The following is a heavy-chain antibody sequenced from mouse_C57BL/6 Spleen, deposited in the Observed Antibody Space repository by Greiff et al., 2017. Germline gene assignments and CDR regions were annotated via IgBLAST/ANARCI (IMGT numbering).Heavy chain of an antibody. CDR3: AHYDGAY. D-gene: IGHD1-2*01. CDR1: GFTFSDYG. J-gene: IGHJ3*01. Sequence: EVHLVESGGGLVKPGGSLKLSCAASGFTFSDYGMHWVRQAPEKGLEWVAYISSGSSTIYYADTVKGRVTISRDNAKNTLFLQMTSLRSEDTAMHYCAHYDGAYWGQGTLVTVSA. V-gene: IGHV5-17*01. CDR2: ISSGSSTI.